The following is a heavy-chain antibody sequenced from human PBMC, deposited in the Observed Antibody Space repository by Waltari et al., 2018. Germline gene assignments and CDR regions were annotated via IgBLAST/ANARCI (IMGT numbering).Heavy chain of an antibody. CDR1: GGSISSYY. V-gene: IGHV4-59*01. J-gene: IGHJ4*02. D-gene: IGHD5-18*01. Sequence: QVQLQESGPGLVKPSETLSLTCTVSGGSISSYYWSWIRQPPGKGLEWIGYIYYSGSTTYNPSLKCRVTISVDTSKNQFSLKLSSVTAADTAVYYCARSRVDTAMVTFDYWGQGTLVTVSS. CDR2: IYYSGST. CDR3: ARSRVDTAMVTFDY.